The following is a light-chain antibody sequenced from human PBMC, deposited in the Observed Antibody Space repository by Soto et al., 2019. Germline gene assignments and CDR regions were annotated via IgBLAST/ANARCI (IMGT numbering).Light chain of an antibody. V-gene: IGKV3-15*01. CDR2: GAS. J-gene: IGKJ3*01. Sequence: EIVKMQSPATLSVSPGERATLSCRASQSVSSNLAWYQQKPGQAPRLLIYGASTRATGIPARFSGSGSGTEFTLTISSLQSEDFAVYYCQQYNNWPPVTFGPGTKVDIK. CDR3: QQYNNWPPVT. CDR1: QSVSSN.